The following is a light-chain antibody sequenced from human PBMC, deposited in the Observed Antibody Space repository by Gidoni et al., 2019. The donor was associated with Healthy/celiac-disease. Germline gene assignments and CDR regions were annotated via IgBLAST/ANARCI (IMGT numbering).Light chain of an antibody. Sequence: SSELTQDPAVSVALGQTVRITCQGDSLRSYYASWYQQKPGQAPILVIYGKTNRPSGIPDRFSGSSAGNTASLTITGAQAEDEADYYCNSRDSSGNHLVFGGGTKLTV. J-gene: IGLJ3*02. V-gene: IGLV3-19*01. CDR1: SLRSYY. CDR3: NSRDSSGNHLV. CDR2: GKT.